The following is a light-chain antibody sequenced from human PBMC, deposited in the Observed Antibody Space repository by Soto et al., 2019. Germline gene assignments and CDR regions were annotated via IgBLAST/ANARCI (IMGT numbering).Light chain of an antibody. CDR2: CAS. J-gene: IGKJ2*01. Sequence: DIVITQSPDSLAVSLGERATINCKSSQSVLYSTNNKNSLAWYQQKPGQPPKLLTYCASSRESGVPYRFSASGSGTDFTLTIRSLQAQDVAFCYCQQYYDPPFTFGQGTRLDI. V-gene: IGKV4-1*01. CDR1: QSVLYSTNNKNS. CDR3: QQYYDPPFT.